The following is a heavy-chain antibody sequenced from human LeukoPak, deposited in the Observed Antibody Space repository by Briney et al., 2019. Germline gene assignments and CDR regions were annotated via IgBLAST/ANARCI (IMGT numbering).Heavy chain of an antibody. V-gene: IGHV4-59*01. CDR1: GGSISSYY. Sequence: SDTLSLTCTASGGSISSYYWGWIRRPPGRGLEGIADIDDSVSTNYNPSPKSRVTISVEQSKNQFALQLSYVPAADTAVYYCARGSGSYQYYYYYGVDVWGQGTTVTVSS. CDR2: IDDSVST. J-gene: IGHJ6*02. D-gene: IGHD3-10*01. CDR3: ARGSGSYQYYYYYGVDV.